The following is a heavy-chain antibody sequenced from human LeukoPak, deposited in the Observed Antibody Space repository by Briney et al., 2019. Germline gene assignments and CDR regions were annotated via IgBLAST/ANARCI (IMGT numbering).Heavy chain of an antibody. CDR2: IYYSGST. Sequence: SETLSLTCTVSGGSISSSSYYWGWIRQPPGKGLEWIGSIYYSGSTHYNPSLKSRVTISVDTSKNQFSLKLGSVTAADTAVYYCARHLVVPAASRGFDYWGQGTLVTVSS. CDR1: GGSISSSSYY. D-gene: IGHD2-2*01. V-gene: IGHV4-39*01. CDR3: ARHLVVPAASRGFDY. J-gene: IGHJ4*02.